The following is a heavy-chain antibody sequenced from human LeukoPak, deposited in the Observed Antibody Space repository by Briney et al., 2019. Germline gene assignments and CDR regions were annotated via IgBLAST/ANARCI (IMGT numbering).Heavy chain of an antibody. CDR1: GGSISSGSYY. CDR2: IYTSGST. J-gene: IGHJ6*03. Sequence: SETLSLTCTVSGGSISSGSYYWSWIRQPAGKGLEWVGRIYTSGSTNYNPSLKSRVTISVDTSKNQFSLKLSSVTAADTAVYYCASESIAAAGTRADYYYYMDVWGKGTTVTISS. D-gene: IGHD6-13*01. V-gene: IGHV4-61*02. CDR3: ASESIAAAGTRADYYYYMDV.